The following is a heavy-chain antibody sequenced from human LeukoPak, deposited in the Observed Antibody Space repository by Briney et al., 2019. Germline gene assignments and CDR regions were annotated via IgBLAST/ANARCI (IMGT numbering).Heavy chain of an antibody. J-gene: IGHJ5*02. CDR1: GYTFNNYG. Sequence: ASVKVSCKASGYTFNNYGISWVRQAPGQGLEWMGWINTYNGNTNYAQKLQGRVTMTTDTSTSTAYMELRSLTSVDAAVYYCARDNAGGYCTSSSCYEKNNWFDPWGQGTLVTVSS. CDR3: ARDNAGGYCTSSSCYEKNNWFDP. CDR2: INTYNGNT. D-gene: IGHD2-2*01. V-gene: IGHV1-18*01.